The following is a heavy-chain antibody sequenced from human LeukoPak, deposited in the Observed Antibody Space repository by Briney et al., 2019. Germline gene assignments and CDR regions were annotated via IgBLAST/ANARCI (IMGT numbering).Heavy chain of an antibody. CDR2: INHSGST. Sequence: SETLSLTCAVYGGSFSGYYWSWIRQPPGRGLEWIGEINHSGSTNYNPCLKSRVTISVDTSKNQFSLKLSSVTAADTAVYYCARGGITIFGVVIMRSTGFDPWGQGTLVTVSS. V-gene: IGHV4-34*01. CDR3: ARGGITIFGVVIMRSTGFDP. D-gene: IGHD3-3*01. CDR1: GGSFSGYY. J-gene: IGHJ5*02.